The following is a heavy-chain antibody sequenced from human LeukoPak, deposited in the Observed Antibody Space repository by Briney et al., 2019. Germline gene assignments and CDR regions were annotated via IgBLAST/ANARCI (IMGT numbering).Heavy chain of an antibody. V-gene: IGHV4-39*01. D-gene: IGHD5-24*01. CDR2: IYYSGST. Sequence: SETLSLTCTVSGGSISSSSYYWGWIRQPPGKGLEWIGSIYYSGSTYYNPSLKSRVTISVDTSKNQFSLKLSSVTAADTAVYYCARPGRWTDASDIWGQGTMVTVSS. CDR3: ARPGRWTDASDI. CDR1: GGSISSSSYY. J-gene: IGHJ3*02.